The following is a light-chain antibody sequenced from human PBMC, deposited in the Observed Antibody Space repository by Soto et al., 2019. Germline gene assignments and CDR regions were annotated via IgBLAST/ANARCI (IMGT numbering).Light chain of an antibody. CDR1: SSDVGGYNY. V-gene: IGLV2-14*01. Sequence: QSALTQPASVSGSPGQSITISCTGTSSDVGGYNYVSWYQQHPGKAPKLMIYDVSNRPSGVSNRFSGSKSGNTASLTISGLQAEDEADYYCSSYTSSSTYVAFVGGTKLTVL. CDR3: SSYTSSSTYVA. J-gene: IGLJ2*01. CDR2: DVS.